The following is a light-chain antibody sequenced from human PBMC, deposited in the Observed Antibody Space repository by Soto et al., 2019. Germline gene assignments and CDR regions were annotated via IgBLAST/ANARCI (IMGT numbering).Light chain of an antibody. Sequence: DIVLTQSPGTLSLSPGERATLSCRASQSVSSSFLAWYQQRPGQAPRLLIYGASSRATGIPDRFSGSGSGTDFSLTISRLEPEDCAVYYCQQYGSAPWTFGHGTKVEIK. CDR3: QQYGSAPWT. CDR2: GAS. J-gene: IGKJ1*01. CDR1: QSVSSSF. V-gene: IGKV3-20*01.